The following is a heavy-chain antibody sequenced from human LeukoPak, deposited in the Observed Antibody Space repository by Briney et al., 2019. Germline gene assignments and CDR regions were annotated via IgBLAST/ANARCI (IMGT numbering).Heavy chain of an antibody. D-gene: IGHD4-23*01. J-gene: IGHJ4*02. CDR1: GYTFTNYA. Sequence: GASVKVSCKTSGYTFTNYAMNWVRQAPGQGLEWMGWISAYNGNTNYAQKLQGRVTMTTDTSTSTAYMELRSLRSDDTAVYHCASLGGNSGPSPFDYWGQGTLVTVSS. CDR3: ASLGGNSGPSPFDY. CDR2: ISAYNGNT. V-gene: IGHV1-18*01.